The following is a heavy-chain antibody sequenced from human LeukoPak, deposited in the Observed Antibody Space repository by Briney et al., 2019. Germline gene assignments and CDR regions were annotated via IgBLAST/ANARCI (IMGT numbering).Heavy chain of an antibody. CDR2: ISWNSGSI. V-gene: IGHV3-9*01. D-gene: IGHD5-18*01. CDR3: AKDIYQTALVSPGYMHL. CDR1: GFTFDDYA. J-gene: IGHJ6*03. Sequence: GGSLRLSCAASGFTFDDYAMHWVRQAPGKGLERVSGISWNSGSIGYADSVKGRFTISRDNAKNSLYLQMNSLRAEDTALYYCAKDIYQTALVSPGYMHLWGKGPTLTVSS.